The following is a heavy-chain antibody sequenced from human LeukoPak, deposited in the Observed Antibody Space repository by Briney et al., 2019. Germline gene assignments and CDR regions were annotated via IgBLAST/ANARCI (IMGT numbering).Heavy chain of an antibody. CDR3: AREGFFAIQTRRPGDFDY. J-gene: IGHJ4*02. V-gene: IGHV1-18*01. CDR1: GYTFTSYG. D-gene: IGHD6-25*01. CDR2: ISAYNGNT. Sequence: ASVKVSCKASGYTFTSYGISWVRQAPGQGLEWMGWISAYNGNTNYAQKLQGRVTMTTDTSTSTAYMELRSLRSDDTAVYDCAREGFFAIQTRRPGDFDYWGQGTLVTVPS.